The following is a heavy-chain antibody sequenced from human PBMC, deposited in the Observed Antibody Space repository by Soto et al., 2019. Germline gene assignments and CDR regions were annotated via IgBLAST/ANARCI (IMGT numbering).Heavy chain of an antibody. Sequence: PGGSLRLSCAASGFTFSSYAMSWVRQAPGKGLEWVSGISDSGGSTYYAESVKGRFTISRDNSKNTLYLQMNSLRAEDTALYYFAKVTYYDFWSGHRVFDGMDVWGQGTTVTVSS. J-gene: IGHJ6*02. CDR2: ISDSGGST. CDR3: AKVTYYDFWSGHRVFDGMDV. D-gene: IGHD3-3*01. CDR1: GFTFSSYA. V-gene: IGHV3-23*01.